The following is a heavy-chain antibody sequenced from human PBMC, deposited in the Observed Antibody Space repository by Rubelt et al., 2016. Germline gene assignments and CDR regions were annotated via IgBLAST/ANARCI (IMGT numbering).Heavy chain of an antibody. D-gene: IGHD1-26*01. CDR2: INHSGST. Sequence: QVQLQESGPGLVKPSETLSLTCTVSGGSISSYYWSWIRQPPGKGLEWIGEINHSGSTNYNPSLKSRVTISLDTSNNQFSLKLSSVTAADTAMYYCARERSGCPFDYWGQGTLVTVSS. CDR3: ARERSGCPFDY. V-gene: IGHV4-59*12. CDR1: GGSISSYY. J-gene: IGHJ4*02.